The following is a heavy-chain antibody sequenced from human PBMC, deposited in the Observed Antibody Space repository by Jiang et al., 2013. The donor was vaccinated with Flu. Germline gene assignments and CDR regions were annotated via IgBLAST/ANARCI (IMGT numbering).Heavy chain of an antibody. CDR3: AKVQDRAVTMLRFFFDF. D-gene: IGHD2-15*01. J-gene: IGHJ4*02. Sequence: GGGLQWVSGIRDNGGTTKYADSVKGRFTMSRDNSKNTIYLQMDSLRADDTAIYYCAKVQDRAVTMLRFFFDFWGQGIPV. CDR2: IRDNGGTT. V-gene: IGHV3-23*01.